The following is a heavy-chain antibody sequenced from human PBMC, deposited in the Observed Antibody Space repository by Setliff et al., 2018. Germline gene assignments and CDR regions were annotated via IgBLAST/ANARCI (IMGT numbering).Heavy chain of an antibody. CDR2: IYPGDSDT. D-gene: IGHD5-18*01. CDR3: ARRNTAMVYGFDI. Sequence: GESLTISCKASEYSFTTYWVGWVRQMPGKGLEWMGIIYPGDSDTRYSPSFQGQVTISADKSINTAYLQWSSLKASDTAMYYCARRNTAMVYGFDIWGQGTMVTVSS. V-gene: IGHV5-51*01. CDR1: EYSFTTYW. J-gene: IGHJ3*02.